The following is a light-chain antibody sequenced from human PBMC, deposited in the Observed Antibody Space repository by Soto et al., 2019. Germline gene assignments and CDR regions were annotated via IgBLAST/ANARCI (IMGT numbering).Light chain of an antibody. CDR1: QSVSSY. Sequence: IVLTQSPATLFLSPGERATLSCRASQSVSSYLAWYQQKPGQAPRLLIYDASNRATGIPARFSGSGSRTDFTLTISGLEPEDFAVYYCQQRRGTFGQGTKLEIK. J-gene: IGKJ2*02. CDR2: DAS. V-gene: IGKV3-11*01. CDR3: QQRRGT.